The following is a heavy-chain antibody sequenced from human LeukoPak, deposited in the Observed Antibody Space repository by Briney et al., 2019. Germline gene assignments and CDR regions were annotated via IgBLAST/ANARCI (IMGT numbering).Heavy chain of an antibody. CDR2: IYSGGST. CDR3: ARATYYYDSSGYYRIYYFDY. Sequence: GGSLRLSCAASGFTVSSNYMSWVRQAPGKGLEWVSVIYSGGSTYYADSVKGRFTISRDNSKNTLYPQMNSLRAEDTAVYYCARATYYYDSSGYYRIYYFDYWGQGTLVTVSS. V-gene: IGHV3-66*01. CDR1: GFTVSSNY. D-gene: IGHD3-22*01. J-gene: IGHJ4*02.